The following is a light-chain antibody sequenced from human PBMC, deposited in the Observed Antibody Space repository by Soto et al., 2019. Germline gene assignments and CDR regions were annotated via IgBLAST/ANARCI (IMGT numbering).Light chain of an antibody. Sequence: EIVLTQSPGTLSLSPGERATLSCRASQSISGTYLAWFQQKPGRAPRILIYGASNRATGIPDRFSGSGSGTDFTITISRLEPEDFAVYYCQHYGISPPWTFGQGTQVESK. CDR2: GAS. V-gene: IGKV3-20*01. CDR1: QSISGTY. J-gene: IGKJ1*01. CDR3: QHYGISPPWT.